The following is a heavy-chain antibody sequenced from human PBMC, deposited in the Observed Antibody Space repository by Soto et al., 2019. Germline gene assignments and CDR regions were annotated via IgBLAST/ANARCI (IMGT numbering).Heavy chain of an antibody. V-gene: IGHV4-31*03. Sequence: QVQLQETGPGLVKPSQTLSLTCTVSGGSISSGGYYWRWIRQHPGKGLEWIGYIYYRGSNYYNPSLKSRVTISVDTSKNQFSLKLRSVAVADTAVYYCARAGIVTALDPWGQGTLVTVSS. CDR2: IYYRGSN. CDR1: GGSISSGGYY. J-gene: IGHJ5*02. CDR3: ARAGIVTALDP. D-gene: IGHD2-21*02.